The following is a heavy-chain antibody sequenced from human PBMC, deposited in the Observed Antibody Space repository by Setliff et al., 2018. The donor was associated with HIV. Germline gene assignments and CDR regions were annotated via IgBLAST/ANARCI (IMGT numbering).Heavy chain of an antibody. CDR3: ASARSFGELFSLGY. CDR1: GFTFSSYA. CDR2: ISYDGSNK. J-gene: IGHJ4*02. Sequence: LRLSCAASGFTFSSYAMHWVRQAPGKGLEWVAVISYDGSNKYYADSVKGRFTISRDNSQNTLYLQMNSLRAEDTAVYYCASARSFGELFSLGYWGQGTLVTVSS. V-gene: IGHV3-30*04. D-gene: IGHD3-10*01.